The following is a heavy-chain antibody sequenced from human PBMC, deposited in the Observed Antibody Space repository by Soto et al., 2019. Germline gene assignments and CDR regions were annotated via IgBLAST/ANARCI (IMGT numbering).Heavy chain of an antibody. CDR2: IYYSGST. Sequence: SETLSLTCTVSGGSISSGDYYWSWIRQPPGKGLEWIGYIYYSGSTYYNPSLKSRVTISVDTSKNQFSLRLSSVTAADTAVYYCARDQCGSGDCYLDYWGQGTLVTVSS. V-gene: IGHV4-30-4*01. D-gene: IGHD2-21*02. J-gene: IGHJ4*02. CDR1: GGSISSGDYY. CDR3: ARDQCGSGDCYLDY.